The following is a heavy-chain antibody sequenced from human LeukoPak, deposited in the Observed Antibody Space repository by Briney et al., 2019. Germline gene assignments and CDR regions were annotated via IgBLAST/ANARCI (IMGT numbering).Heavy chain of an antibody. Sequence: SETLSLTCTVSGYSISSGYYWGWIRQPPGKGLEWIGSIYHSGSTYYNPSLKSRVTISVDTSKNQFSLKLSSVTAADTAVYYCAREGLGGYFDYWGQGTLVTVSS. J-gene: IGHJ4*02. CDR1: GYSISSGYY. CDR3: AREGLGGYFDY. CDR2: IYHSGST. D-gene: IGHD3-16*01. V-gene: IGHV4-38-2*02.